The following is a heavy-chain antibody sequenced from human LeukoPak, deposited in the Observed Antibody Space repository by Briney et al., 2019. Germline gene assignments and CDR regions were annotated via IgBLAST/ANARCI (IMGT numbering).Heavy chain of an antibody. V-gene: IGHV1-69*01. Sequence: SVKVSCKASGGTFSSYAISWARQAPGQGLEWMGGIIPIFGTANYAQKFQGRVSITADESTSTAYMELSSLRSEDTAVYYCARSTSIVVVPAVPSYYFDYWGQGTLVTVSS. CDR2: IIPIFGTA. D-gene: IGHD2-2*01. CDR3: ARSTSIVVVPAVPSYYFDY. CDR1: GGTFSSYA. J-gene: IGHJ4*02.